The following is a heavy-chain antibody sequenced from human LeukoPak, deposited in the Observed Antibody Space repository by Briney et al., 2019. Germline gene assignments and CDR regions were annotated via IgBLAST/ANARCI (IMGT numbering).Heavy chain of an antibody. Sequence: ASVKVSCKASGYTFNAYYMHWVRQAPGQGLEWMGRINPNGGDTNYAQKFGGRVTMTTDTTISTAYMELSNLRSDDTAVYFCARSAAQCTNGVCYTEYYMDVWGQGTLVTVSS. CDR2: INPNGGDT. CDR1: GYTFNAYY. V-gene: IGHV1-2*02. J-gene: IGHJ4*02. D-gene: IGHD2-8*01. CDR3: ARSAAQCTNGVCYTEYYMDV.